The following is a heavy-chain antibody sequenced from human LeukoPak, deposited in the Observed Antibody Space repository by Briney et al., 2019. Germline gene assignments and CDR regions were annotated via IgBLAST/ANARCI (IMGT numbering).Heavy chain of an antibody. CDR3: AREFSSKLEWLAYVTGDDAFDL. CDR2: VNPKTGGT. V-gene: IGHV1-2*02. CDR1: GYSFTGYH. J-gene: IGHJ3*01. Sequence: GASVKVSCKAFGYSFTGYHLHWVRQAPRQGLEWMGWVNPKTGGTNYARKFQGRVTMTRDTSINTVNMELSRLTSDDTAVYYCAREFSSKLEWLAYVTGDDAFDLWGQGTMITVS. D-gene: IGHD3-3*01.